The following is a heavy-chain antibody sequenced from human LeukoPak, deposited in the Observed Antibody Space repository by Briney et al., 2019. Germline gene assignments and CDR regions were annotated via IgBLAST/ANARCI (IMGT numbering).Heavy chain of an antibody. D-gene: IGHD3-10*01. CDR1: GFTFSAYC. Sequence: QPGGSLRLSCAASGFTFSAYCMHWVRQGPEKGLEWVSRICPDGSVVNHADSVKGRFTTSRDNAKNTVFLQMNSLRVDDTAVYYCVRDLREADHWGLGTLVTVSS. J-gene: IGHJ4*02. CDR3: VRDLREADH. CDR2: ICPDGSVV. V-gene: IGHV3-74*01.